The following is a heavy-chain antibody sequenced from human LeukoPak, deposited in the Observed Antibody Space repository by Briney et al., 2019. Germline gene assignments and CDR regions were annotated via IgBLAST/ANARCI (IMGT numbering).Heavy chain of an antibody. D-gene: IGHD3-22*01. CDR1: GGSIGSGGYY. CDR2: IQNSGST. J-gene: IGHJ1*01. V-gene: IGHV4-31*03. CDR3: ASSFYSDSSGYIFQP. Sequence: SETLSLTCTVSGGSIGSGGYYWSWIRQHPGKGLEWIGYIQNSGSTYYNPSLKSRVTMSVVMSKNQFSLKLSSVTAADTAVYYRASSFYSDSSGYIFQPWGQGTLVTVSS.